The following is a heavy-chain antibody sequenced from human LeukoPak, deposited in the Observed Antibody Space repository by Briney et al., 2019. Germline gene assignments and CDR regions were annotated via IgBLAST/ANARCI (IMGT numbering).Heavy chain of an antibody. V-gene: IGHV3-9*03. CDR3: AKEACSSTSCYIDY. CDR2: ISWNSGSI. D-gene: IGHD2-2*02. Sequence: GGSLRLSCAASGFTFDDYAMHWVRQAPGKGLEWVSGISWNSGSIGYADSVKGRFTISRDNAKNSLYLQMNSLRAEDMALYYCAKEACSSTSCYIDYWGQGTLVTVSP. CDR1: GFTFDDYA. J-gene: IGHJ4*02.